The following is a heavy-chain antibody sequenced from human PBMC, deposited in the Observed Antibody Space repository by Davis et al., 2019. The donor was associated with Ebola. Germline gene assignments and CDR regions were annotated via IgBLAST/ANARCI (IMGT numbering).Heavy chain of an antibody. Sequence: PSETLSLTCTVSGGSVSSGSYYWSWIRQPPGKGLEWIGYIYYSGSTNYNPSLKSRVTISVDTSKNQFSLKLSSVTAADTAVYYCARGPGGYDFWSGSYYYYGMDVWGQGTTVTVSS. CDR3: ARGPGGYDFWSGSYYYYGMDV. CDR1: GGSVSSGSYY. CDR2: IYYSGST. V-gene: IGHV4-61*01. D-gene: IGHD3-3*01. J-gene: IGHJ6*02.